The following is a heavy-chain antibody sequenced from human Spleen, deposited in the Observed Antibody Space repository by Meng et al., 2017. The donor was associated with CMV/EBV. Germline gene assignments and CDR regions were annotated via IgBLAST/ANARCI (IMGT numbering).Heavy chain of an antibody. CDR1: GGSISVYY. CDR2: IYYSGST. Sequence: SETLSLTCTVSGGSISVYYWSWIRQPPGKGLEWIGYIYYSGSTNYNPSLKSRVTISVDTSKNQFSLKLSSVTAADTAVYYCARGYDFWSGYYKTYYYYGMDVWGQGTTVTVSS. V-gene: IGHV4-59*12. CDR3: ARGYDFWSGYYKTYYYYGMDV. J-gene: IGHJ6*02. D-gene: IGHD3-3*01.